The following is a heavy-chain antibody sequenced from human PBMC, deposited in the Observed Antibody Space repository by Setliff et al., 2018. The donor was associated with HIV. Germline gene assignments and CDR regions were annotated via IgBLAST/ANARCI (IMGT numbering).Heavy chain of an antibody. J-gene: IGHJ3*02. D-gene: IGHD2-15*01. CDR1: GGPMSGYY. Sequence: SETLSLTCTVSGGPMSGYYWSWLRQSPVKGLEWIGYIYGSGTTNYNPSFKSRVSISLDTSRSQFSLMLSSVTAADTAIYYCAKYWRASGTYVFDIWGLGTMVTVSS. CDR2: IYGSGTT. CDR3: AKYWRASGTYVFDI. V-gene: IGHV4-4*08.